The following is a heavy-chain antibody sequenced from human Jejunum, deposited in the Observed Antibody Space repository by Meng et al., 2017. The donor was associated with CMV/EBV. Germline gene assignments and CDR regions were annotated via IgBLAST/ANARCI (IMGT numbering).Heavy chain of an antibody. V-gene: IGHV3-7*01. Sequence: FTVGDYAMSWVRQAPGKGLEWVANIKQDGGEKNYVDSVKGRFTISRDNAKNSVYLQMNSLRAEDTAVYYCARADYGDYEGPWFDPWGQGTLVTVSS. CDR3: ARADYGDYEGPWFDP. CDR2: IKQDGGEK. CDR1: FTVGDYA. J-gene: IGHJ5*02. D-gene: IGHD4-17*01.